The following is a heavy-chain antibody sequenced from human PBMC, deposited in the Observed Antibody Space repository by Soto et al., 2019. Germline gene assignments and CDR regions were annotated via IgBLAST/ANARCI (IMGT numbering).Heavy chain of an antibody. CDR3: ARARGINAFDI. Sequence: GASVKVSCKVSGYTHTGLSMHWVRQAPGKGLEWMGVFDPKDGETIYAQKFQGRVTMTKDTSTSTVYMELSSLRSEDTAVYYCARARGINAFDIWGQGTMVTVSS. CDR2: FDPKDGET. CDR1: GYTHTGLS. J-gene: IGHJ3*02. V-gene: IGHV1-24*01. D-gene: IGHD3-10*01.